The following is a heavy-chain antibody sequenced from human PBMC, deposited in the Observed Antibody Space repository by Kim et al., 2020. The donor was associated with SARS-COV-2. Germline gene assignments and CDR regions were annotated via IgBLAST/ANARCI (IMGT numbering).Heavy chain of an antibody. CDR1: GGTFSSYA. CDR3: AIKTMDSSGWNWFDP. V-gene: IGHV1-69*13. CDR2: IIPIFGTA. Sequence: SVKVSCKASGGTFSSYAISWVRQAPGQGLEWMGGIIPIFGTANYAQKFQGRVTITADESTSTAYMELSSLRSEDTAVYYCAIKTMDSSGWNWFDPWGQGTLVTVSS. D-gene: IGHD6-19*01. J-gene: IGHJ5*02.